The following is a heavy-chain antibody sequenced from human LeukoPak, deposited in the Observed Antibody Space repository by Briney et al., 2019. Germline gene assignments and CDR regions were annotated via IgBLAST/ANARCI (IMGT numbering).Heavy chain of an antibody. V-gene: IGHV3-23*01. Sequence: GSLILSCAASGFTFSSYAMSWVRQAPGKGLEWVSAISGSGGSTYYADSVKGRFTISRDNSKNTLYLQMNSLRAEDTAVYYCAKAPSIVGATTWGQGTLVTVSS. J-gene: IGHJ4*02. CDR1: GFTFSSYA. CDR2: ISGSGGST. D-gene: IGHD1-26*01. CDR3: AKAPSIVGATT.